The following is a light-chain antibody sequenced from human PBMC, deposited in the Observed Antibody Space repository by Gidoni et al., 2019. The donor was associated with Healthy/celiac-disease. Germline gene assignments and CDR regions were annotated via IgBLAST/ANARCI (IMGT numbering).Light chain of an antibody. CDR1: QSVSSSY. V-gene: IGKV3-20*01. J-gene: IGKJ1*01. CDR2: GAS. Sequence: VLTQSPGTLSLSPGERATLSCRASQSVSSSYLAWYQQKPGQAPRLLIYGASRRATGIPDRVSGSGSGTDFTLTISRLEPEDFAVYYCQQYGSSSWTFGQGTKVEIK. CDR3: QQYGSSSWT.